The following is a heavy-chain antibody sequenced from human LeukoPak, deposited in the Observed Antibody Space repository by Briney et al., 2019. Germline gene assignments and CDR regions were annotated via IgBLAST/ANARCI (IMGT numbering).Heavy chain of an antibody. J-gene: IGHJ4*02. Sequence: PGGSLRLSCAASGFTFRNSAMSWVRQAPGTGLEWVSSIGGHVHSTYYADSVTGRFTISRDDSKNTLYLQVNSLRANDTAIYYCANHRTPDRYHWNYFDYWGQGTLVTVSS. CDR2: IGGHVHST. D-gene: IGHD1-20*01. V-gene: IGHV3-23*01. CDR3: ANHRTPDRYHWNYFDY. CDR1: GFTFRNSA.